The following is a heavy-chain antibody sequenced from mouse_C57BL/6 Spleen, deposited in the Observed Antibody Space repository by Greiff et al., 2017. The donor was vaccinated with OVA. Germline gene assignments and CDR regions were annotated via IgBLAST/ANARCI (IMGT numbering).Heavy chain of an antibody. J-gene: IGHJ2*01. CDR1: GYTFTSSW. CDR2: IDPSDSYT. V-gene: IGHV1-50*01. CDR3: ARGGVTTVVSYYVDY. D-gene: IGHD1-1*01. Sequence: QVQLQQPGAELVKPGASVKLSCKASGYTFTSSWMQWVKQRPGQGLEWIGEIDPSDSYTNYNQKFKGKATLTVDTSSSTAYMPRSSLTSEDSAVYYCARGGVTTVVSYYVDYWGQGTTLTVSS.